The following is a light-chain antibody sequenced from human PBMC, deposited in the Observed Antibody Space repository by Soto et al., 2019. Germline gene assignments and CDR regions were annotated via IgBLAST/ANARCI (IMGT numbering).Light chain of an antibody. V-gene: IGLV2-11*01. CDR2: DVS. CDR1: SSDVGGYNY. CDR3: TSYASSYTHNV. J-gene: IGLJ1*01. Sequence: QSALTQPRSVSGSPGQSITISCTGTSSDVGGYNYVSSYRQHPGKAPKLMIYDVSKRPSGVPDRFSGSKSRNTASLTISGLQAEDEADYYCTSYASSYTHNVFGTGTKVTVL.